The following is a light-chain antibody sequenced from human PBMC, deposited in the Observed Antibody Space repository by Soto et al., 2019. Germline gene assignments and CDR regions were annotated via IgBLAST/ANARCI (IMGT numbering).Light chain of an antibody. J-gene: IGLJ1*01. CDR1: SSDVGDYNS. V-gene: IGLV2-11*01. CDR2: DVS. CDR3: CSYVGGYSYV. Sequence: SALTQPRSVSGSPGQSVTVSCIGTSSDVGDYNSVSWYQQHPGKAPKLMIYDVSKRPSGVPDRFSGSKSGNTASLTISGLNAEDEADYYCCSYVGGYSYVFGIGTKVTVL.